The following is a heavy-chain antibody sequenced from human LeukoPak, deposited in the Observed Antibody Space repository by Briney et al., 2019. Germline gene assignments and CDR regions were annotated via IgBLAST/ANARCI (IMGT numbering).Heavy chain of an antibody. Sequence: GRSLRLSCAASGFTFSSYGMHWVRQAPGKGLEWVAVISYDGSNKYYADSVKGRFTISRDNSKNTLYLQMNSLRAEDTAVYYCAKDVRFLEWLLSYWGQGTLATVSS. D-gene: IGHD3-3*01. CDR2: ISYDGSNK. CDR3: AKDVRFLEWLLSY. V-gene: IGHV3-30*18. J-gene: IGHJ4*02. CDR1: GFTFSSYG.